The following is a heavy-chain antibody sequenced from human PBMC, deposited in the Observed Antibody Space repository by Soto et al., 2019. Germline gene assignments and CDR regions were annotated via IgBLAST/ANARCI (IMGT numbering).Heavy chain of an antibody. CDR1: GGSMTRSGYY. J-gene: IGHJ6*02. V-gene: IGHV4-39*07. CDR3: ARAAISGRYYYYGMDV. Sequence: SETLSLTCTVAGGSMTRSGYYWGWIRQPPGKGLEWIGSVYHSGSTYYNPSLTSRVTISVDKSKNQFSLKLSSVTAADTAVYYCARAAISGRYYYYGMDVWGQGTTVSVSS. D-gene: IGHD3-9*01. CDR2: VYHSGST.